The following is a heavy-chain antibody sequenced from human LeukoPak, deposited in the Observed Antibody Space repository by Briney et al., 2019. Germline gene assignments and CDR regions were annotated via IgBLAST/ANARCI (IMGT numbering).Heavy chain of an antibody. CDR1: GFTFSTYS. Sequence: AGGSLRLSCAASGFTFSTYSMNWVRQAPGKGLEWVSSISSSSSHRDYGDSVKGRFTIYRDNAKNSLFLQMNSLRAEDTAVYYCARMDDDYYYYYMDVWGKGTTVTVSS. CDR3: ARMDDDYYYYYMDV. D-gene: IGHD2-2*03. J-gene: IGHJ6*03. V-gene: IGHV3-21*01. CDR2: ISSSSSHR.